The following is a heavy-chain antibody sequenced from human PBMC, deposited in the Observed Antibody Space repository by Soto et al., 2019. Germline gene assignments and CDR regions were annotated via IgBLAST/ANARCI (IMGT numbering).Heavy chain of an antibody. CDR3: VQSRCGGDCLQSYSSHSYYGLDV. D-gene: IGHD2-21*02. CDR2: IYWDDDK. J-gene: IGHJ6*02. CDR1: GFSLSTIGVG. V-gene: IGHV2-5*02. Sequence: QITLKESGPTLVKPTQTLTLTCTFSGFSLSTIGVGVGWIRQPPGKALEWLALIYWDDDKRHSPSLKSRLTVTKDTSKNQVVLTMTNMDPVDTATYYCVQSRCGGDCLQSYSSHSYYGLDVWGQGTTVTVSS.